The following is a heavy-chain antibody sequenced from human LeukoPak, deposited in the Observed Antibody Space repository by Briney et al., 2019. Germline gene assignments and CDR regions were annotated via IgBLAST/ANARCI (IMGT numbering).Heavy chain of an antibody. CDR3: ARRAAGRPGADYFQH. CDR1: GFTFSSYE. V-gene: IGHV3-48*03. D-gene: IGHD3-10*01. CDR2: ISSDGSTT. Sequence: GGSLRLSCAASGFTFSSYEMNWVRQAPGKGLVWVSYISSDGSTTTYADSVKGRFTISRDNAKNSLYLQMNSLRDEDTAVYYCARRAAGRPGADYFQHWGQGILVTVSS. J-gene: IGHJ1*01.